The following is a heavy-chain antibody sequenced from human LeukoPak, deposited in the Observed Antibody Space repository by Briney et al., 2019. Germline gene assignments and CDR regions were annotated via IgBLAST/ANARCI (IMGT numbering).Heavy chain of an antibody. D-gene: IGHD3-16*01. CDR3: AGGVEDTLDGYYFDY. J-gene: IGHJ4*02. CDR2: IYYSGST. V-gene: IGHV4-59*01. Sequence: PSETLSLTCAVYGGSFSGYYWSWIRQPPGKGLEWIGYIYYSGSTNYNPSLKSRVTISVDTSKNQFSLKLSSVTAADTAVYYCAGGVEDTLDGYYFDYWGQGTLVTVSS. CDR1: GGSFSGYY.